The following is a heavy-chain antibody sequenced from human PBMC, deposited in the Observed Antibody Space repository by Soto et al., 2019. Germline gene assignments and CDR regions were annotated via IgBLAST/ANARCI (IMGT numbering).Heavy chain of an antibody. CDR1: GFTFNKYA. CDR2: ISGSGDST. J-gene: IGHJ5*02. Sequence: EVQLLESGGGLVQPGGSLRLSCAASGFTFNKYAMSWVRQAPGKGLEWVSAISGSGDSTYYADSVKGRLTISRDNSKSTLYLQVNSLRAEDTAVYYCAKEDAVPSGMAGWVVRIHDPWGQGTLVTVSS. V-gene: IGHV3-23*01. CDR3: AKEDAVPSGMAGWVVRIHDP. D-gene: IGHD6-13*01.